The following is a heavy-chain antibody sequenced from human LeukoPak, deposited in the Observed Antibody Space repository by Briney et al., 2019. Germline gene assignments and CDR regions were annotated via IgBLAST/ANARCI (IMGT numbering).Heavy chain of an antibody. CDR1: GGTFSSYA. CDR2: IIPIFGTA. CDR3: AREDYGDWPRGFDP. J-gene: IGHJ5*02. V-gene: IGHV1-69*05. D-gene: IGHD4-17*01. Sequence: EASVKVSCKASGGTFSSYAISWVRRAPGQGLEWMGGIIPIFGTANYAQKFQGRVTITTDESTSTAYMELSSLRSEDTAVYYCAREDYGDWPRGFDPWGQGTLVTVSS.